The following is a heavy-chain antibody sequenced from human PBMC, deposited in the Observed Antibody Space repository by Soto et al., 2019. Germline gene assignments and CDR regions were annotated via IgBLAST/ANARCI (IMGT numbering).Heavy chain of an antibody. V-gene: IGHV1-2*04. J-gene: IGHJ3*02. CDR3: AREGGGIAAAGAGNDAFDI. D-gene: IGHD6-13*01. CDR2: FNPNSGDT. CDR1: GYTLSDYY. Sequence: ASVKVPCKASGYTLSDYYMHWVRQAPGQGLEWMGWFNPNSGDTNYAQKFQGWVTMTRDTSITTAYMELSRLKSDDTAVYYCAREGGGIAAAGAGNDAFDIWGQGTMVTVSS.